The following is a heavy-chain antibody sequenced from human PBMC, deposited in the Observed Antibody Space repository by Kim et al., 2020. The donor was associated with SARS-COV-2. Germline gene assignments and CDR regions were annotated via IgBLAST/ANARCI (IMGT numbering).Heavy chain of an antibody. V-gene: IGHV4-39*01. D-gene: IGHD3-10*01. J-gene: IGHJ4*02. Sequence: SETLSLTCTVSGGSISSSSYYWGWIRQPPGKGLEWIGSIYYSGSTYYNPSLKSRVTISVDTSKNQFSLKLSSVTAADTAVYYCARQEVLLWFGERSKSPLDFDYWGQGTLVTVSS. CDR1: GGSISSSSYY. CDR2: IYYSGST. CDR3: ARQEVLLWFGERSKSPLDFDY.